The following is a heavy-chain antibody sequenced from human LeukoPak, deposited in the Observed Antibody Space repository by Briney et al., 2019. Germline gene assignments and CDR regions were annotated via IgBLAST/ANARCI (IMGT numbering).Heavy chain of an antibody. Sequence: GESLRISCKGSGYSFTSYWISWVRKMPGKGLEWMGRIDPSDSYTNYSPSFQGHVTISADKSISTAYLQWSSLKASDTAMYCCARLGELSPTTVDYWGQGTLVTVSS. D-gene: IGHD3-16*02. CDR3: ARLGELSPTTVDY. CDR1: GYSFTSYW. CDR2: IDPSDSYT. J-gene: IGHJ4*02. V-gene: IGHV5-10-1*01.